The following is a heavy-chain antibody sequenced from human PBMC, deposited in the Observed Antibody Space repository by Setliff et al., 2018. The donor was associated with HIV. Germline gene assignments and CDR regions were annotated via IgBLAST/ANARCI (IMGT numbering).Heavy chain of an antibody. Sequence: SETLSLTCAVSGYSIRDNFFWGWVRQPPGKGLEWIGSIFYTGTTYYNPSLKSRVALSLDTSKNQFSLELTSVTAADTAVYYCARHDCGGDCSINWFDPWGQGTLVTVSS. V-gene: IGHV4-38-2*01. CDR1: GYSIRDNFF. CDR3: ARHDCGGDCSINWFDP. J-gene: IGHJ5*02. CDR2: IFYTGTT. D-gene: IGHD2-21*02.